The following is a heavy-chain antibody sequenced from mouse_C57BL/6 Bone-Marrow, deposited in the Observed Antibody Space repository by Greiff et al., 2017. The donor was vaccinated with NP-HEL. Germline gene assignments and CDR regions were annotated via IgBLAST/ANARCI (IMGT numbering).Heavy chain of an antibody. V-gene: IGHV5-4*01. Sequence: EVQLVESGGGLVKPGGSLKLSCAASGFTFSSYAMSWVRQTPEKRLEWVATISDGGSYTYYPDNVKGRFTISRDNAKNNLYLQMSHLKSEDTAMYYCARDRVYYYFYYAMDYWGQGTSVTVSS. CDR2: ISDGGSYT. CDR1: GFTFSSYA. D-gene: IGHD1-1*01. J-gene: IGHJ4*01. CDR3: ARDRVYYYFYYAMDY.